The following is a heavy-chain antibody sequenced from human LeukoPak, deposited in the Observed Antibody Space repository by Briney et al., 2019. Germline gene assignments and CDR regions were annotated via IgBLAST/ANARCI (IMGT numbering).Heavy chain of an antibody. CDR2: IYHSGST. J-gene: IGHJ4*02. Sequence: SETLSLTCTVSGYSISSGYYWGWIRPPPGKGLEWIGNIYHSGSTYYNPSLKSRVTISVDTSKNQFSLKLSSVTAADTAVYYCARVGGIAAAGHPYLGYWGQGTLVTVSS. CDR1: GYSISSGYY. V-gene: IGHV4-38-2*02. CDR3: ARVGGIAAAGHPYLGY. D-gene: IGHD6-13*01.